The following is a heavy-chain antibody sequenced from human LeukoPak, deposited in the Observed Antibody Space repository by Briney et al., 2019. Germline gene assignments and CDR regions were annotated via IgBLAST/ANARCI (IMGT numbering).Heavy chain of an antibody. V-gene: IGHV1-18*01. Sequence: ASVKVSCKASGYTFTSYGISWVRQAPGQGLEWMGWISAYNGNTNYAQKLQGRVTMTTDTSTSTAYMELRSLRSDDTAVYYCARDALQYQLLPFDYWGQGTLVTVSS. CDR3: ARDALQYQLLPFDY. D-gene: IGHD2-2*01. J-gene: IGHJ4*02. CDR2: ISAYNGNT. CDR1: GYTFTSYG.